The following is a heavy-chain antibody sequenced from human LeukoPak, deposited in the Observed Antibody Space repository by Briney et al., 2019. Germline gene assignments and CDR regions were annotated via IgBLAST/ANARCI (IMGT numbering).Heavy chain of an antibody. D-gene: IGHD2-2*01. CDR3: AREEDCSSTNCWLDF. Sequence: ASVKVSCKASGHTFSGHYIHWVRQAPGQGLEWMGWINPNSGGTNYAQKFQSRVTVTRDTSISTAYMDLTSLRSEDTAVYYCAREEDCSSTNCWLDFWGQGTLVTVSA. CDR2: INPNSGGT. V-gene: IGHV1-2*02. CDR1: GHTFSGHY. J-gene: IGHJ5*01.